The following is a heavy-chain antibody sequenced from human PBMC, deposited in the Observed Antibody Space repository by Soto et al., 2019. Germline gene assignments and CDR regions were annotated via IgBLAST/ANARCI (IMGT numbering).Heavy chain of an antibody. CDR2: VSSTSIYI. CDR1: GFSFSSYS. J-gene: IGHJ4*02. D-gene: IGHD1-26*01. CDR3: ETAQPSLLNYDY. V-gene: IGHV3-21*01. Sequence: GGSLRLSCAASGFSFSSYSMNWVRQAPGKGLEWVSTVSSTSIYIYYADSVRGRFTISRDNAKNSVYLQMNSLRAEETAVYYCETAQPSLLNYDYWGQGTLVTVSS.